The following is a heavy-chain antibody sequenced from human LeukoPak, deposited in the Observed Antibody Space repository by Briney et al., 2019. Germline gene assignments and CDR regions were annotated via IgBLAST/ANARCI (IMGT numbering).Heavy chain of an antibody. V-gene: IGHV4-61*02. CDR1: GGSISSGSYY. D-gene: IGHD1-26*01. J-gene: IGHJ4*02. CDR2: IYTSGST. CDR3: ASVIVGATHFDY. Sequence: KSSEALSLTCTVSGGSISSGSYYWSWIRQPAGKGLEWIGRIYTSGSTNYNPSLKSRVTISVDTSKNQFSLKLSSVTAADTAVYYCASVIVGATHFDYWGQGTLVTVSS.